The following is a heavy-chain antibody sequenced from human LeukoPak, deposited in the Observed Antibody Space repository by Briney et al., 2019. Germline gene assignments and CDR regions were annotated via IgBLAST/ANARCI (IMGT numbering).Heavy chain of an antibody. Sequence: SVKVSCKASGGTFSSYAFNWVRQAPGQGLEWVGRIIPLLGVTNHAQKLQGRVTVTADPATNTAYMELGSLIPDDTAVYYCARARTMITFGGVRHAFDIWGQGTLVTVSS. V-gene: IGHV1-69*04. CDR3: ARARTMITFGGVRHAFDI. J-gene: IGHJ3*02. CDR1: GGTFSSYA. D-gene: IGHD3-16*01. CDR2: IIPLLGVT.